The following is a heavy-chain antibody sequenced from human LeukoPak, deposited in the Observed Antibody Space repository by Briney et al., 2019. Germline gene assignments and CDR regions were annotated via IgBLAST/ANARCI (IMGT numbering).Heavy chain of an antibody. CDR2: IYYSGTT. Sequence: SQTLSLTCTVSGGSISSSSYYWGWLRQPPGKGLEWIGSIYYSGTTYYNPSLKSRVTISVDTSKNQFSLKLSSVTAADTAVYYCARKWFGELLGWFDPWGQGTLVTVSS. V-gene: IGHV4-39*07. CDR1: GGSISSSSYY. D-gene: IGHD3-10*01. CDR3: ARKWFGELLGWFDP. J-gene: IGHJ5*02.